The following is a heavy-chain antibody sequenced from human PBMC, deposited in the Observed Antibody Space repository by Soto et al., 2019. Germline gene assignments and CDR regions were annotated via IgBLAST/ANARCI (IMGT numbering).Heavy chain of an antibody. D-gene: IGHD6-13*01. J-gene: IGHJ3*02. CDR2: IYWDDDK. V-gene: IGHV2-5*02. CDR1: GFSLSTSGVG. Sequence: QITLKESGPMLVKPTQTPTLSCTCSGFSLSTSGVGVVSIRQPPGKALEWLALIYWDDDKRYSPSLKSRLTITKDTSKNQVVLTMTNMDPVDTATYYCAHSDSSSYRGNIWGQGTMVTVSS. CDR3: AHSDSSSYRGNI.